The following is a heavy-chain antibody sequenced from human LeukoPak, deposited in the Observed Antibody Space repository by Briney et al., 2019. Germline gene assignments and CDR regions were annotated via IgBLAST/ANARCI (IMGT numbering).Heavy chain of an antibody. D-gene: IGHD4-23*01. Sequence: SETLSLTCTVSGGSISSNSYYWGWIRQPPGKGLEWIGSIYYSASTYYNPSLKSRVTISVDTSKKQFSLKLSSVTAADTAVYYCARVVYGGNSWDAFDIWGQGTMVTVSS. V-gene: IGHV4-39*07. J-gene: IGHJ3*02. CDR1: GGSISSNSYY. CDR2: IYYSAST. CDR3: ARVVYGGNSWDAFDI.